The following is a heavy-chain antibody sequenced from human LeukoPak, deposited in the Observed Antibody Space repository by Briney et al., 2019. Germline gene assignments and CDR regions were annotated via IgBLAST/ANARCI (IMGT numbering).Heavy chain of an antibody. CDR1: GGSISSYY. CDR3: ARDLFWSGYYTAFDY. D-gene: IGHD3-3*01. V-gene: IGHV4-4*07. J-gene: IGHJ4*02. Sequence: SQTLSLTCTVSGGSISSYYWSWIRQPAGKGLEWIGRIYTSGSTNYNPSLKSRVTMSVDTSKNQFSLKLSSVTAADTAVYYCARDLFWSGYYTAFDYWGQETLVTVSS. CDR2: IYTSGST.